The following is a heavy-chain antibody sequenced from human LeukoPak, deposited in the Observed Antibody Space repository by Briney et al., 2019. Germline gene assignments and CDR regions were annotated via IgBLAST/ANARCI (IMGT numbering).Heavy chain of an antibody. J-gene: IGHJ3*02. D-gene: IGHD3-22*01. Sequence: PSETLSLTCTVSGGSISSYYWSWIRQPPGKGLEWIGYIYYSGSTNYNPSLKSRVTISVDTSKNQFSLKLSSVTAADTAVYYCATQRGYYDSSGYCLAFDIWGQGTMVTVSS. CDR2: IYYSGST. CDR3: ATQRGYYDSSGYCLAFDI. CDR1: GGSISSYY. V-gene: IGHV4-59*08.